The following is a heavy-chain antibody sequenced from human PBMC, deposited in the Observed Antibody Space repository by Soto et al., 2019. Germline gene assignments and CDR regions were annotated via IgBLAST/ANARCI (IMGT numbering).Heavy chain of an antibody. CDR1: GFTFSSYG. D-gene: IGHD4-4*01. J-gene: IGHJ6*02. CDR3: AKELTTEGRYYYYYYGMDV. CDR2: ISYDGSNK. V-gene: IGHV3-30*18. Sequence: GGSLRLSCAASGFTFSSYGMHWVRQAPGKGLEWVAVISYDGSNKYYADSVKGRFTISRDNSKNTLYLQMNSLRAEDTAVYYCAKELTTEGRYYYYYYGMDVWGQGTTVTVS.